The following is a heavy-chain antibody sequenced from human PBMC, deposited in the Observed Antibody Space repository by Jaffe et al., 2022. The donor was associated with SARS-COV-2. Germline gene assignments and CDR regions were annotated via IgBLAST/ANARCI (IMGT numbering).Heavy chain of an antibody. J-gene: IGHJ3*02. D-gene: IGHD1-1*01. V-gene: IGHV4-59*01. CDR2: IYYSGST. CDR3: ASSPNDGAFDI. Sequence: QVQLQESGPGLVKPSETLSLTCTVSGGSISSYYWSWIRQPPGKGLEWIGYIYYSGSTNYNPSLKSRVTISVDTSKNQFSLKLSSVTAADTAVYYCASSPNDGAFDIWGQGTMVTVSS. CDR1: GGSISSYY.